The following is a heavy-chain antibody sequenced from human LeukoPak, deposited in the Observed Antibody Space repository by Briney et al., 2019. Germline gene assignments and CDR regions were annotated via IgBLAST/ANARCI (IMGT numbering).Heavy chain of an antibody. D-gene: IGHD6-13*01. V-gene: IGHV3-23*01. J-gene: IGHJ4*02. CDR3: AKAPYSSSWNFDY. Sequence: GGSLRLSCAASGFTFSSYEMNWVRQAPGKGLEWVSAISGSGGSTYYADSVKGRFTISRDNSKNTLYLQMNSLRAEDTAVYYCAKAPYSSSWNFDYWGQGTLVTVSS. CDR1: GFTFSSYE. CDR2: ISGSGGST.